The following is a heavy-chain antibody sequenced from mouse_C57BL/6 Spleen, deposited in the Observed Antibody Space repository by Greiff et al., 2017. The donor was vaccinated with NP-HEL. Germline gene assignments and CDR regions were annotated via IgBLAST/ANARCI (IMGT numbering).Heavy chain of an antibody. CDR2: IWSGGST. CDR1: GFSLTSYG. CDR3: ARNGAYFKDAWFAY. J-gene: IGHJ3*01. Sequence: VQLQQSGPGLVQPSQSLSITCTVSGFSLTSYGVHWVRQSPGKGLEWLGVIWSGGSTDYNAAFISRLSISKDNSKSQVFFKMNRLKADDTAIYYCARNGAYFKDAWFAYWGQGTLVTVSA. V-gene: IGHV2-2*01. D-gene: IGHD1-3*01.